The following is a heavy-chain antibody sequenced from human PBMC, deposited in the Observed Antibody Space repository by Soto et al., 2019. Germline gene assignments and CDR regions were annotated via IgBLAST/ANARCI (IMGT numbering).Heavy chain of an antibody. Sequence: EVQLVESGGGLVQPGGSLRLSCAASGFTVSSNYMSWVRQAPGKGLEWVSVIYSGGSTYYADSVKGRFIISRDNSKNTLYLQMNSLRAEDTAVYYCARDFVLGDYAEYFQHWGQGTLVTVSS. CDR3: ARDFVLGDYAEYFQH. V-gene: IGHV3-66*01. D-gene: IGHD4-17*01. CDR1: GFTVSSNY. CDR2: IYSGGST. J-gene: IGHJ1*01.